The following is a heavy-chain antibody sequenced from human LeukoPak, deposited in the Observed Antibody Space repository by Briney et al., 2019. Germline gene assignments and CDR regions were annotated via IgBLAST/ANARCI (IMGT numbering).Heavy chain of an antibody. CDR3: VRGQGNCSGGSCYYLEA. Sequence: SETLSLTCAVYGGSFSGYYWSWIRQPPPKGLHWIGEFNHSGSTNYNPSLKSRVTISSDTSKNQVSLRLTSVTVADTAVYYCVRGQGNCSGGSCYYLEAWGQGTLVTVSS. D-gene: IGHD2-15*01. CDR1: GGSFSGYY. CDR2: FNHSGST. J-gene: IGHJ4*02. V-gene: IGHV4-34*01.